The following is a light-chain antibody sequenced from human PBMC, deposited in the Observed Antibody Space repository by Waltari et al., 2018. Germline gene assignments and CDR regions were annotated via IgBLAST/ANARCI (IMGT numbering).Light chain of an antibody. Sequence: EIVMTQSPATLSVSPGESATLSCRASESVSSNLAWYQQKPGQAPRPLRYVGSTRATGIPARLSGSGSGREFTLTISSLQSEDFAVYYCQQYNTWPPYTFGQGTKLEIK. CDR1: ESVSSN. CDR3: QQYNTWPPYT. J-gene: IGKJ2*01. V-gene: IGKV3-15*01. CDR2: VGS.